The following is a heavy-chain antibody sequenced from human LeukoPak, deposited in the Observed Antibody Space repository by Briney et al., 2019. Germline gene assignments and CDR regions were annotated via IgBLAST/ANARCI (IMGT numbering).Heavy chain of an antibody. CDR1: GFTFSSYA. V-gene: IGHV3-23*01. Sequence: GGSLRLSCAASGFTFSSYAMSWVRQAPGKGLEWVSAISGSGGSTYYADSVKGRFTISRDNSKNTLYLQMSSLRAEDTAVYYCAKDATLLYSSSSVGWFDPWGQGTLVTVSS. J-gene: IGHJ5*02. D-gene: IGHD6-6*01. CDR2: ISGSGGST. CDR3: AKDATLLYSSSSVGWFDP.